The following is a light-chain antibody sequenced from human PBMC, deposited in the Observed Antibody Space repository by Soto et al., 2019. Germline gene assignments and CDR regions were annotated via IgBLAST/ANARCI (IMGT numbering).Light chain of an antibody. V-gene: IGKV4-1*01. CDR2: WAS. J-gene: IGKJ3*01. Sequence: DIVMTQSPDSLAVSLGERATINCKSSQSVLYSSNKKNYLAWLQQKPGQPPKLLIYWASTRESGVPDRFTGSGSGTDFTLTISSLQAEDVAVYYCQQYYSTPFAFGPGTKVDIK. CDR1: QSVLYSSNKKNY. CDR3: QQYYSTPFA.